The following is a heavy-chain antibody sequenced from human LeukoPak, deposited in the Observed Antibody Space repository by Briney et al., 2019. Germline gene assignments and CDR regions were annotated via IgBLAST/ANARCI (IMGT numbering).Heavy chain of an antibody. CDR3: ARVGSLYYYYMDV. CDR1: GFTLSSFS. D-gene: IGHD6-13*01. CDR2: INYKGGTT. J-gene: IGHJ6*03. V-gene: IGHV3-64*02. Sequence: GGSLRLSCAASGFTLSSFSMHWVRQSPGRGLEYVSAINYKGGTTYYADSVKGRFTISRDNVKNSLYLQMNSLRAEDTAIYYCARVGSLYYYYMDVWGKGTTVTVSS.